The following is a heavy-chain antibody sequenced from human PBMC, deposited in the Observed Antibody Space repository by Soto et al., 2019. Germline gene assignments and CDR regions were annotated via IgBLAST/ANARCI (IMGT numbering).Heavy chain of an antibody. CDR1: GFTFSNAW. CDR3: TTDSPYLQLKPVYSYDYYYGMDV. D-gene: IGHD5-18*01. Sequence: PGGSLRLSCAASGFTFSNAWMNWVRQAPGKGLEWVGRIKSKTDGGTTDYAAPVKGRFTISRDDSKNTLYLQMNSLKTEDTAVYYCTTDSPYLQLKPVYSYDYYYGMDVWGQGTTVTVSS. CDR2: IKSKTDGGTT. V-gene: IGHV3-15*07. J-gene: IGHJ6*02.